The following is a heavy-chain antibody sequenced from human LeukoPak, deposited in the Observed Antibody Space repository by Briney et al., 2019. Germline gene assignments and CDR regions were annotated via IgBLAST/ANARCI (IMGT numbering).Heavy chain of an antibody. CDR3: ARRADYYDSSGYYYRGYYYYGMDV. CDR1: GYRFTSYW. D-gene: IGHD3-22*01. CDR2: IYPGDSDT. J-gene: IGHJ6*02. Sequence: GESLKISCKGSGYRFTSYWIGWVRQMPGKGLEWMGIIYPGDSDTRYSLSFQGQVTISADKSISTAYLQWSSLKASDTAMYYCARRADYYDSSGYYYRGYYYYGMDVWGQGTTVTVSS. V-gene: IGHV5-51*01.